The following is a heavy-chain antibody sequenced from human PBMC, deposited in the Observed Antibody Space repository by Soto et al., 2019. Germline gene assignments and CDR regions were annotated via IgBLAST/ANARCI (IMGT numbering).Heavy chain of an antibody. CDR1: GGSISSSSYS. Sequence: SETLSLTCTVSGGSISSSSYSWGWVRQSPGKGLEWIGTIYSSENTYYNPSLLSRVTISVDTSKNEFSLRLSSVTAADTAVYYCAREPDYWGQGTLVTVSS. J-gene: IGHJ4*02. CDR3: AREPDY. V-gene: IGHV4-39*02. CDR2: IYSSENT.